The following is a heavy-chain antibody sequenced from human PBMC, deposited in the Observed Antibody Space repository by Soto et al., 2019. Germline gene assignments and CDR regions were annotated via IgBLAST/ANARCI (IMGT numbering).Heavy chain of an antibody. CDR3: TRDHRHLDY. CDR2: IRSKAYGGTT. CDR1: GFTLGDYA. Sequence: GGSLRLSCTASGFTLGDYAMNWFRQAPGKGLEWVGFIRSKAYGGTTENAASVKGRFTIPRDDSKSIAYLQMNSLKTEDTAVYYCTRDHRHLDYWGQGTLVTVSS. V-gene: IGHV3-49*03. J-gene: IGHJ4*02.